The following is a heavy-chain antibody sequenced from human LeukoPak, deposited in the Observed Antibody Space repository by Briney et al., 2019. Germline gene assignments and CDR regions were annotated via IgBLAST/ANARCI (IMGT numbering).Heavy chain of an antibody. CDR2: IWYDGSNK. V-gene: IGHV3-33*01. J-gene: IGHJ5*02. Sequence: GGSLRLSCAASGFTFSSYGMHWVRQAPGKGLEWVAVIWYDGSNKYYADSVKGRFTISRDNSKNTLYLQMNSLRAEDTAVYYCARGSRDGYGMFDPWGQGTLVTVSS. CDR1: GFTFSSYG. D-gene: IGHD5-24*01. CDR3: ARGSRDGYGMFDP.